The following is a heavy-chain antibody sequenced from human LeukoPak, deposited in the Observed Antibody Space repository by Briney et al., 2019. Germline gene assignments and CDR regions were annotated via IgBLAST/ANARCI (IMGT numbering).Heavy chain of an antibody. Sequence: GGSLRLSCAASGFTFSRCSMNWVRQAPGKGLEWVSYISSSSSMIYYADSVKGRFTISRDNAKNSLYLQMNSLRAEDTAVYYCAREGIAVGHFDYWGQGTLVTVSS. CDR2: ISSSSSMI. D-gene: IGHD6-19*01. J-gene: IGHJ4*02. CDR1: GFTFSRCS. V-gene: IGHV3-48*01. CDR3: AREGIAVGHFDY.